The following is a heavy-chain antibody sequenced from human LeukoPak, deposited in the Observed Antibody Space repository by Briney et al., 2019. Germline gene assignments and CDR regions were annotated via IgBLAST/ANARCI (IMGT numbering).Heavy chain of an antibody. J-gene: IGHJ4*02. D-gene: IGHD3-22*01. CDR1: GGSISSYY. CDR2: IYYSGST. Sequence: SETLSLTCTVSGGSISSYYWSWFRQPPGKEVEWIGYIYYSGSTNYNPSLKSRVPISVDTSKNQFSLKLSSVTAADTAVYYCAREWGSGYSDYWGQGTLVTVSS. V-gene: IGHV4-59*01. CDR3: AREWGSGYSDY.